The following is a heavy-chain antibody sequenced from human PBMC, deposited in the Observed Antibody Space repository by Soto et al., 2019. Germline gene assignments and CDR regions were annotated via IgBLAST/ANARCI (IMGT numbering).Heavy chain of an antibody. CDR3: ARGPRRYYDILTGKRVRVVYYGMDV. V-gene: IGHV4-34*01. CDR1: GGSFSGYY. D-gene: IGHD3-9*01. CDR2: INHSGST. Sequence: QVQLQQWGAGLLKPSETLSLTCAVYGGSFSGYYWSWIRQPPGKGLEWIGEINHSGSTNYNPSLKSRVTISVDTAKNQFSLKLRSVAAADTAVYYCARGPRRYYDILTGKRVRVVYYGMDVWGQGTTVTVSS. J-gene: IGHJ6*02.